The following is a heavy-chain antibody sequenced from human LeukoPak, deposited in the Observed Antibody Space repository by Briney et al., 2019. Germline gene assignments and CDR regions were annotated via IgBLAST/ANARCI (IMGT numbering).Heavy chain of an antibody. V-gene: IGHV4-61*02. D-gene: IGHD3-3*01. CDR2: IYASGNT. CDR3: ARDGVVTMELDY. CDR1: GDSISSSRHY. J-gene: IGHJ4*02. Sequence: PSQTLSLTCTVYGDSISSSRHYWSWIRQPAGKGLEWIGRIYASGNTNYNPSLKSRVTISLDTSKNQFSLNLRSVTAADTAVYYCARDGVVTMELDYWGQGTLVTVSS.